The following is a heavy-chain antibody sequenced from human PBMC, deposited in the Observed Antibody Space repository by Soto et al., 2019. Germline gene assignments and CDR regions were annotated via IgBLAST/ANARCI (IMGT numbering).Heavy chain of an antibody. CDR1: GCAFSSYA. V-gene: IGHV1-69*13. D-gene: IGHD3-16*01. J-gene: IGHJ4*02. Sequence: SVTFSFKASGCAFSSYAISWVRQPPGQGLEWMGGIIPSFGTANYAQTFQGRGPITADEATSTAYMELSSLRSEDTAVYYCASSAIGPIVWDDFDYWGQGTLVTVSS. CDR2: IIPSFGTA. CDR3: ASSAIGPIVWDDFDY.